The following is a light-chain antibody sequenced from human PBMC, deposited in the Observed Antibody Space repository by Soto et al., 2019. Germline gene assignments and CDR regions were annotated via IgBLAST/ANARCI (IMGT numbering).Light chain of an antibody. CDR3: KRYGTTPYL. CDR1: QSVSSSY. J-gene: IGKJ2*01. CDR2: DAS. V-gene: IGKV3D-20*01. Sequence: EIVLTQSPATLSLSPGERATLSCGASQSVSSSYLAWYQQKPGLAPRLLIYDASSRATGIPDRFSGSGSGKDFIHPLASMEPENLAEDYFKRYGTTPYLFDKGTKLEI.